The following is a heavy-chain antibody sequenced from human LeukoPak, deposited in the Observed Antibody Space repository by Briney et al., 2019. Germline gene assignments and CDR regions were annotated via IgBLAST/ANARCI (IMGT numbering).Heavy chain of an antibody. V-gene: IGHV1-18*01. CDR2: TSAYSGDT. CDR3: ARDCSGGTCSFDY. J-gene: IGHJ4*02. CDR1: GYTFKIYA. Sequence: GASVKVSCKASGYTFKIYAISWVRQAPGQGLEWVGWTSAYSGDTKSAQNLQGRVSMTTDTSTSTAYMELRSLRSDDTAVYYCARDCSGGTCSFDYWGQGTLVTVSS. D-gene: IGHD2-15*01.